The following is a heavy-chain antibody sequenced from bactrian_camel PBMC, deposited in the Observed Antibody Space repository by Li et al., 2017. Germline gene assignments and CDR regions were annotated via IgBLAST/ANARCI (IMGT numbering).Heavy chain of an antibody. D-gene: IGHD2*01. J-gene: IGHJ6*01. V-gene: IGHV3-2*01. Sequence: HVQLVESGGGLVHPGGSLRLSCAASGFTFSSYYMSWVCQAPGKGLEWVSSIADGDTYYADSVRGRFTVSRDNAKNALYLHMNSLKPEDTAIYYCAAGPTYYSGGYYYSFAYWGQGTQVTVS. CDR2: IADGDT. CDR3: AAGPTYYSGGYYYSFAY. CDR1: GFTFSSYY.